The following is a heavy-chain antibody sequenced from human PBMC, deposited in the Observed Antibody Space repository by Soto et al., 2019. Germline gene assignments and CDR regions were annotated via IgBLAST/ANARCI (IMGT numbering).Heavy chain of an antibody. CDR1: GGSFSGYC. CDR2: INHSGST. Sequence: TSETLSLTCAVYGGSFSGYCWSWIRQPPGKGLEWIGEINHSGSTNYNPSLKSRVTISVDTSKNQFSLKLSSVTAADTAVYYCARGSRGWYGYWGQGTLVTVSS. D-gene: IGHD6-19*01. J-gene: IGHJ4*02. V-gene: IGHV4-34*01. CDR3: ARGSRGWYGY.